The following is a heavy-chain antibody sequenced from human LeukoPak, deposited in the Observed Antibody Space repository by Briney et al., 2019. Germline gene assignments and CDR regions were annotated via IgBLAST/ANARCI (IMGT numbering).Heavy chain of an antibody. V-gene: IGHV3-7*01. CDR3: ARRKEQWLVHNAPRGGGMDV. CDR1: GFRFSEYW. CDR2: TKQDGGEK. D-gene: IGHD6-19*01. J-gene: IGHJ6*02. Sequence: GGSLRLSCAASGFRFSEYWMSWVRQAPGKGLEWVANTKQDGGEKYYVDSVKGRFTISRDNSKNMLYLQMNSLRAEDTAVYYCARRKEQWLVHNAPRGGGMDVWGQGTTVTVSS.